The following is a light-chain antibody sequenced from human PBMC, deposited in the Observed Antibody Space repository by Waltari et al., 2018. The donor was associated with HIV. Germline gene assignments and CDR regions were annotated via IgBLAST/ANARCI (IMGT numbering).Light chain of an antibody. CDR1: SSNIGANYG. CDR2: GNS. V-gene: IGLV1-40*01. CDR3: QSYDNRLSGYV. Sequence: QSVLTQPPSVSGAPGQRVIISCTGSSSNIGANYGVFWYQQLPGTAPKLLIHGNSDRPSGVPDRFSGSTSGTSASLAITGLQADDEAEYFCQSYDNRLSGYVFGSGTKVSVL. J-gene: IGLJ1*01.